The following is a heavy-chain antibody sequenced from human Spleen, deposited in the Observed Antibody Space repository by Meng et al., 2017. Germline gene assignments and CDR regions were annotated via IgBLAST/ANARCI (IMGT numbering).Heavy chain of an antibody. CDR1: GGSISSSSYF. CDR3: ARNDFWSGYFDY. D-gene: IGHD3-3*01. Sequence: RQLKESGPGLGRPSATRSLTATFSGGSISSSSYFGGWIRQPPGKGLEWIGSVYNSGRTYYNPSLKSRVTISVDTSKNQFSLELSSVTAADTAVYYCARNDFWSGYFDYWGQGTLVTVSS. CDR2: VYNSGRT. V-gene: IGHV4-39*07. J-gene: IGHJ4*02.